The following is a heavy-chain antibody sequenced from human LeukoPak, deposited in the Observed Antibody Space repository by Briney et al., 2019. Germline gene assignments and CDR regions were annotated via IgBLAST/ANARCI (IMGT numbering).Heavy chain of an antibody. CDR2: ISGRAGST. Sequence: GGSLRLSCAASGFTFSNYAMSWVPEAPGKGLECGSVISGRAGSTNYADSVKGRFTTSSDSSKNTLYLQMNSLRAEDTAVYYCAKGVRGDNYYYYGMDVWGQGTTVIVSS. J-gene: IGHJ6*02. CDR3: AKGVRGDNYYYYGMDV. CDR1: GFTFSNYA. D-gene: IGHD3-10*01. V-gene: IGHV3-23*01.